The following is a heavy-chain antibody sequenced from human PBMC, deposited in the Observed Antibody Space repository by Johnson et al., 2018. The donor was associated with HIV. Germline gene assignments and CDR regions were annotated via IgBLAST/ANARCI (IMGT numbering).Heavy chain of an antibody. Sequence: QVQLVESGGGLVQPGRSLRLSCAASGFTFSSYAMHWVRQAPGKGLEWVAVISYDGSNKYYADSVKGRFTISRDNSNNTLYLQMNSLSAEDTAVYYCAKDMVRGFWGDAFDIWGQGTMVTVSS. V-gene: IGHV3-30*04. CDR3: AKDMVRGFWGDAFDI. D-gene: IGHD3-10*01. CDR2: ISYDGSNK. J-gene: IGHJ3*02. CDR1: GFTFSSYA.